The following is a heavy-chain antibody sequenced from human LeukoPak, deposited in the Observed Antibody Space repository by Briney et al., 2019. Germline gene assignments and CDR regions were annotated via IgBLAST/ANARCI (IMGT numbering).Heavy chain of an antibody. CDR3: ARDDRSYYYYGTDV. CDR1: GFTFSSYE. Sequence: GGSLRLSCAASGFTFSSYEMNWVRQAPGKGLGWVSYISSSGSTIYYADSVKGRFTISRDNAKNSLYLQMNSLRAEDTAVYYCARDDRSYYYYGTDVWGQGTTVTVSS. V-gene: IGHV3-48*03. CDR2: ISSSGSTI. J-gene: IGHJ6*02. D-gene: IGHD3-22*01.